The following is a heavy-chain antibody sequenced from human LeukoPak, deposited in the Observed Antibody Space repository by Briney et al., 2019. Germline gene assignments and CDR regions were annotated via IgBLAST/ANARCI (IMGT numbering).Heavy chain of an antibody. CDR1: GYSFTSYW. D-gene: IGHD3-3*01. CDR3: ARHDSRITIFGVDY. J-gene: IGHJ4*02. V-gene: IGHV5-51*01. Sequence: GASLQISCKGSGYSFTSYWIGWVRQMPGKGLERMGIIYPGDSDTRYSPSFQGQVTISADKSISTAYLQWSSLKASDTAMYYCARHDSRITIFGVDYWGQGTLVTVSS. CDR2: IYPGDSDT.